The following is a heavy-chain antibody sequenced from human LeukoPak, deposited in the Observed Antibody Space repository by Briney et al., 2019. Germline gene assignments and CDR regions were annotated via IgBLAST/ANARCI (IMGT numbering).Heavy chain of an antibody. Sequence: PGGSLRLSCAASGFTVSSNHMSWVRQPPGKGLVWVSVIYSGGSTYYLDSVKGRFTISRDNSKNTLYLQMNSLRAEDTAVYYCARSGSDYYGMDVWGQGTTVTVSS. D-gene: IGHD5-12*01. CDR2: IYSGGST. CDR1: GFTVSSNH. V-gene: IGHV3-53*01. J-gene: IGHJ6*02. CDR3: ARSGSDYYGMDV.